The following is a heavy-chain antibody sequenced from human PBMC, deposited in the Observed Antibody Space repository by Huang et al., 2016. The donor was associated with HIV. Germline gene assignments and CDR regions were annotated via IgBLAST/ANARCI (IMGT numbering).Heavy chain of an antibody. D-gene: IGHD3-22*01. Sequence: GGSISSGGYYWSWIRQPPGKGLEWIGYIYYSGSTYYNPSLKSRVTISVDTSKNQFSLKLSPVTAADTAVYYCASTDYYDTSGYYSTFDYWGQGTLVTVSS. CDR1: GGSISSGGYY. CDR3: ASTDYYDTSGYYSTFDY. J-gene: IGHJ4*02. V-gene: IGHV4-30-4*08. CDR2: IYYSGST.